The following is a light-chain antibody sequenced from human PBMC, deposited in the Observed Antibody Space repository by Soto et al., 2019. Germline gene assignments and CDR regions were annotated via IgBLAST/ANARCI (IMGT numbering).Light chain of an antibody. Sequence: QSVLTQPPSVSGAPGQRVTISCTGSSSNIGAHYDVHWYQQLPGTAPKLLIYGNSNRPSGVPDRFSGSKSGTSASLAITGLQAEDEADYYCQSYDNSLSVYVFGTGTKVNVL. CDR1: SSNIGAHYD. V-gene: IGLV1-40*01. CDR3: QSYDNSLSVYV. CDR2: GNS. J-gene: IGLJ1*01.